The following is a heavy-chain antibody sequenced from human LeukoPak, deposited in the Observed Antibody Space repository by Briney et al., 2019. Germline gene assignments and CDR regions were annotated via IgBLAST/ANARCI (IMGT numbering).Heavy chain of an antibody. CDR1: GGSISSSSYY. D-gene: IGHD3-3*01. CDR3: ARLGLVIAYYFDY. V-gene: IGHV4-39*01. CDR2: IYYSGST. J-gene: IGHJ4*02. Sequence: SETLSLTCTVSGGSISSSSYYWGWIRQPPGKGLEWIGSIYYSGSTYFNPSLKSRVTISVDTFKNQFSLKLSSVTAADTAVYYCARLGLVIAYYFDYWGQGTLVTVSS.